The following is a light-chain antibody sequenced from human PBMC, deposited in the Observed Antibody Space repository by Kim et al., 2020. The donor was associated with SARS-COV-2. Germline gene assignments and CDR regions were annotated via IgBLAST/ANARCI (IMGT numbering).Light chain of an antibody. CDR3: QQLNSYPRLT. V-gene: IGKV1-9*01. CDR1: QGISSY. Sequence: DIQLTQSPSFLSASVGDRVTIICRASQGISSYLAWYQQKPGKAPKLLIYAASTLQSGVPSRFSGSGSGTEFTLTISSLQPEDFATYYCQQLNSYPRLTFGGGTKVDIK. J-gene: IGKJ4*01. CDR2: AAS.